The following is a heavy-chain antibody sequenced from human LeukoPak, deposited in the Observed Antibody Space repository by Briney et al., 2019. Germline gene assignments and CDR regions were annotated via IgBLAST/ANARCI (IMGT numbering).Heavy chain of an antibody. V-gene: IGHV3-21*01. D-gene: IGHD4-17*01. CDR3: ASPQDYGDYAELDY. CDR1: GFPFSRYS. J-gene: IGHJ4*02. CDR2: ITSSSSNK. Sequence: GGSLRLSCAASGFPFSRYSMNWVRQAPGEGPEWVSSITSSSSNKDYVDSVKGRFTVSRDNAKNSLYLQMNSLRAEDTAVYYCASPQDYGDYAELDYWGQGTLVTVSS.